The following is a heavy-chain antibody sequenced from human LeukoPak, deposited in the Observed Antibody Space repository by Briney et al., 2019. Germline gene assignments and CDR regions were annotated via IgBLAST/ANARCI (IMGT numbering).Heavy chain of an antibody. D-gene: IGHD6-19*01. CDR3: ARDPRRAKPSSGWYYSTPDYYYMDV. V-gene: IGHV7-4-1*02. J-gene: IGHJ6*03. Sequence: ASVKVSCKASGYTFTGYYMHWVRQAPGQGLEWMGWINTNTGNPTYAQGFTGRFVFSLDTSVSTAYLQISSLKAEDTAVYYCARDPRRAKPSSGWYYSTPDYYYMDVWGKGTTVTVSS. CDR2: INTNTGNP. CDR1: GYTFTGYY.